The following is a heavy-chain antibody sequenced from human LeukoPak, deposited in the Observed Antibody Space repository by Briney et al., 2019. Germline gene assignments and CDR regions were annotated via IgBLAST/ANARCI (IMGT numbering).Heavy chain of an antibody. CDR3: ARGNRITMVRGVISDAFDI. CDR1: GGSFSGYY. J-gene: IGHJ3*02. V-gene: IGHV4-34*01. D-gene: IGHD3-10*01. Sequence: SETLSLTCAVYGGSFSGYYWSWIRQPPGKGLEWIGEINHSGSTNYNPSLKSRVTISVDTSKNQFSLKLSSVTAADTAVYYCARGNRITMVRGVISDAFDIWGQGTMVTVSS. CDR2: INHSGST.